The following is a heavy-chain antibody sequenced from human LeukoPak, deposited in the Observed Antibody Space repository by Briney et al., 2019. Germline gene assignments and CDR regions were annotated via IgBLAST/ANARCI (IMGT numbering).Heavy chain of an antibody. CDR3: ARDRQQLGPWGYYYYMDV. CDR1: GGTFSSYA. J-gene: IGHJ6*03. CDR2: IIPILGIA. D-gene: IGHD6-13*01. V-gene: IGHV1-69*04. Sequence: SVKVSCKASGGTFSSYAISWVRQAPGQGLEWMRRIIPILGIANYAQKFQGRVTITADKSTGTAYMELSSLRSEDTAVYYCARDRQQLGPWGYYYYMDVWGKGTTVTVSS.